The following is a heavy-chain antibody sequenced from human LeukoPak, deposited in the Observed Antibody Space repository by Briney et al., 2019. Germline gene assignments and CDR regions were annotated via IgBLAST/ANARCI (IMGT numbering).Heavy chain of an antibody. CDR3: ARGQNYYDSSGYLDF. Sequence: PSQTLSLTCTVSGGSISSGGYYWSWIRQPPGKGLEWIGYIYHSGSTYYNPSLKSRVTISVDRSKNQFSLKLSSVTAADTAVYYCARGQNYYDSSGYLDFWGQGTLVTVSS. J-gene: IGHJ4*02. CDR2: IYHSGST. D-gene: IGHD3-22*01. CDR1: GGSISSGGYY. V-gene: IGHV4-30-2*01.